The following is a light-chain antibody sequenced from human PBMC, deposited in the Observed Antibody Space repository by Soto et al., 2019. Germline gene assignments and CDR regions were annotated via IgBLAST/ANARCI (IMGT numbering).Light chain of an antibody. CDR1: SSNIGAGYD. V-gene: IGLV1-40*01. Sequence: QSVLTQPPSVSGAPGQRVTISCTGSSSNIGAGYDVHWYQQLPGTAPKLLIYGNSNRPSGVPDRVSGSKSGTSASLAITGLQAEDEDYYHCQSYDSSLVFGGGTKLTVL. J-gene: IGLJ2*01. CDR2: GNS. CDR3: QSYDSSLV.